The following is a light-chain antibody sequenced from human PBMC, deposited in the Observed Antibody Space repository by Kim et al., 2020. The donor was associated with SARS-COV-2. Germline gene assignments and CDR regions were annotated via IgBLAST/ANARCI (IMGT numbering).Light chain of an antibody. CDR3: TSYTSSSTGI. J-gene: IGLJ2*01. CDR1: SSDVGAYNY. V-gene: IGLV2-14*03. Sequence: QSALTQPASVSGSPGQSITISCTGTSSDVGAYNYVSGYQQHPGNAPKLMIYDVSNRPSGVSNRFSGSKSGNTASLTISGLQAEDEAEYYCTSYTSSSTGIFGGGTQLTVL. CDR2: DVS.